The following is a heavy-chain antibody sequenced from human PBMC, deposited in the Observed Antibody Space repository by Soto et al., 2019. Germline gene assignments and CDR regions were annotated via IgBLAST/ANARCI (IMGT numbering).Heavy chain of an antibody. J-gene: IGHJ6*02. D-gene: IGHD3-3*01. CDR3: ARSLDYDFWSGYSYGMDV. Sequence: ASVKVSCKASGYTFTRYYMHWVRQAPGQGLEWMGWINPNSGGTNYAQKFQGRVTMTRDTSISTAYMELSRLRSDDTAVYYCARSLDYDFWSGYSYGMDVWGQGTTVTVSS. CDR1: GYTFTRYY. V-gene: IGHV1-2*02. CDR2: INPNSGGT.